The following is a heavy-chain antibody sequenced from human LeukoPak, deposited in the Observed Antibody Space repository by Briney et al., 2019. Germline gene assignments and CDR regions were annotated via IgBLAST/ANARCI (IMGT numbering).Heavy chain of an antibody. CDR1: GYTFTNYD. CDR2: INPNSGTT. D-gene: IGHD6-19*01. Sequence: GASVTVSCTASGYTFTNYDINWVRQAHGQGIEWMGWINPNSGTTGYAQKFQGRFTMTRNTSISTAYMELSSLRSEDTAVYYCARGGRYSSGWYAFDCWGQGTLVTVSS. J-gene: IGHJ4*02. CDR3: ARGGRYSSGWYAFDC. V-gene: IGHV1-8*01.